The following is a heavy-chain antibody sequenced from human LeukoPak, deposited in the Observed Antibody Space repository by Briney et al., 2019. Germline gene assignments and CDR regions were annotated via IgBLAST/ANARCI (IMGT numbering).Heavy chain of an antibody. Sequence: SETLSLTCAVYGGSFSGYYWSWIRQPPGKRLEWIGEINHSGSTNYNPSLKSRVTISVDTSKNQFSLKLSSVTAADTAVYYCARGEGDYGDEGIYYFDYWGQGTLVTVSS. CDR1: GGSFSGYY. V-gene: IGHV4-34*01. CDR3: ARGEGDYGDEGIYYFDY. CDR2: INHSGST. J-gene: IGHJ4*02. D-gene: IGHD4-17*01.